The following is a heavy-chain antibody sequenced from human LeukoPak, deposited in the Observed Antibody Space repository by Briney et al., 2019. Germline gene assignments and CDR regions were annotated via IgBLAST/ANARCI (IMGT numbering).Heavy chain of an antibody. CDR1: GFTVSSNY. D-gene: IGHD4-11*01. J-gene: IGHJ6*02. V-gene: IGHV3-66*01. CDR2: IYSGGST. CDR3: ARSYSNHLFGMDV. Sequence: GGSLRLSCAASGFTVSSNYMSWVRQAPGKGLEWVSVIYSGGSTYYADSVKGRVAISRDNSQNTVFLQMNSVRVEDTAVYYCARSYSNHLFGMDVWGQGTAVTVSS.